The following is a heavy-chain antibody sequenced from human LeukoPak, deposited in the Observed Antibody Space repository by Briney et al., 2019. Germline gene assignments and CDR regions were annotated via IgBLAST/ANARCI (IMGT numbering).Heavy chain of an antibody. CDR2: IYDRGPA. J-gene: IGHJ5*02. Sequence: SETLSLTCTVSGYAIISGGFSWNWIRQPPGKGLEWIGCIYDRGPAHYNPSLESRFTISVDRPENQFFLNVTSLTAADTAVYYCARSRQASGLFSSWGQGTLVVVSS. V-gene: IGHV4-30-2*01. D-gene: IGHD3-10*01. CDR1: GYAIISGGFS. CDR3: ARSRQASGLFSS.